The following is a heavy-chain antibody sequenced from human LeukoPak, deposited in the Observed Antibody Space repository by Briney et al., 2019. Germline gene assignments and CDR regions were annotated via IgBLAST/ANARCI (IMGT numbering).Heavy chain of an antibody. J-gene: IGHJ4*02. CDR2: ISYDGTSK. CDR1: GFSFSSYA. D-gene: IGHD6-6*01. CDR3: ARDRTYSSSFLDY. V-gene: IGHV3-30*01. Sequence: GGALRLSCAASGFSFSSYAIHWFRQAPGKGLEWVAVISYDGTSKYYAEFVRGRFTIFRDNSKNTLYLEMNSLTGEDTAVYYCARDRTYSSSFLDYWGQGTLVTVSS.